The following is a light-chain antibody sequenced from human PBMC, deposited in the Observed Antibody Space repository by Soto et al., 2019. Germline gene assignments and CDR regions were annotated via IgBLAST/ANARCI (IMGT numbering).Light chain of an antibody. CDR3: QQYNSYPWT. J-gene: IGKJ1*01. V-gene: IGKV1-5*03. Sequence: DIQMTHSPSTLSASVGDRVTITCRASQSISSWLAWYQQKPGKAPKLLIYKASSLQSGVPSRFSGSGSGTEFTLTISSLQPDDFATYHCQQYNSYPWTFGQGTEVEIK. CDR1: QSISSW. CDR2: KAS.